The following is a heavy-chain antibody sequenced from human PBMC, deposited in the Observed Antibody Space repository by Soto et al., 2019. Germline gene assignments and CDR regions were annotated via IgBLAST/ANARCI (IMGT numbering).Heavy chain of an antibody. J-gene: IGHJ4*02. V-gene: IGHV1-8*02. CDR2: MNPNSGNT. D-gene: IGHD4-17*01. Sequence: ASVKVSCKASGYTFTAYAMHWVRQAPGQRLEWMGWMNPNSGNTGYAQKFQGRVTMTRNTSISTAYMELSSLRSEDTAVYYCARTLYGDNVDYWGQGTLVTVSS. CDR1: GYTFTAYA. CDR3: ARTLYGDNVDY.